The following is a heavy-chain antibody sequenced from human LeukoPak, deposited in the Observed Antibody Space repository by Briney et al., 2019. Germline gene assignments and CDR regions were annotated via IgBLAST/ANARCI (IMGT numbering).Heavy chain of an antibody. V-gene: IGHV3-20*04. CDR2: INWNGGST. D-gene: IGHD3-22*01. Sequence: SGGSLRLSCAASGFTFDDYGMSWVRQAPGKGLEWVSGINWNGGSTGYADSVKGRFTISRDNAKNSLYLQMNSLRAEDTALYYCARAADYYDSSGYYLGAFDIWGQGTMVIVSS. CDR3: ARAADYYDSSGYYLGAFDI. J-gene: IGHJ3*02. CDR1: GFTFDDYG.